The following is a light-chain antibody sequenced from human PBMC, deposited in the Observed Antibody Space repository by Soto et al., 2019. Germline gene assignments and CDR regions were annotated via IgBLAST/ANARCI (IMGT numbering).Light chain of an antibody. CDR1: QGISSW. CDR2: GAS. J-gene: IGKJ4*01. V-gene: IGKV1-12*01. Sequence: DIQMTQSPSSVSASVGDRVTITCRASQGISSWLAWYQQKAGKAPKLLIYGASSLQSGVSSRLSGSGSGTDFTLTTGSLQPEDFAIYYCQQAKSFPLTFGGGTKVDIX. CDR3: QQAKSFPLT.